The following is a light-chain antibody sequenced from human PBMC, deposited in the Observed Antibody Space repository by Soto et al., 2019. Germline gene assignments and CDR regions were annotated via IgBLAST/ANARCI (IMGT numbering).Light chain of an antibody. J-gene: IGKJ4*01. CDR3: QQYNDWPRRLT. V-gene: IGKV3-15*01. CDR2: GAS. Sequence: EIVMTQSPATLSVSPVERATLSCRASQSLSSNLAWYQQKPGQAPRLLIYGASTRATGIPARFSGSGSGTEFTLTISSLQSEDFAVYYCQQYNDWPRRLTFGGGTKVDI. CDR1: QSLSSN.